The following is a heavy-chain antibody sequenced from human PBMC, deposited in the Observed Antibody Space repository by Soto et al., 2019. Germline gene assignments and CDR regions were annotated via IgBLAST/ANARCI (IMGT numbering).Heavy chain of an antibody. CDR1: GFTFSSYA. D-gene: IGHD6-6*01. CDR3: AKFGSSQIYYYMDV. V-gene: IGHV3-23*01. J-gene: IGHJ6*03. Sequence: PGGSLRLSCAASGFTFSSYAMSWVRQAPGKGLEWVSAISGSGGSTYYADSVKGRFTISRDNSKNTLYLQMNSLRAEDTAVYYCAKFGSSQIYYYMDVWGKGTTVTVSS. CDR2: ISGSGGST.